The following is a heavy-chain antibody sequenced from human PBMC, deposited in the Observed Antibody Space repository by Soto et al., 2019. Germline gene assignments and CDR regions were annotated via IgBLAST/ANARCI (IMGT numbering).Heavy chain of an antibody. CDR1: WFIFCSYS. D-gene: IGHD3-3*01. CDR3: ARGGITIFGVAPKGGMDV. Sequence: GGSLRVSCAAPWFIFCSYSMSWVRPAPGEGLEWVSAISGSGGSTYYADSVKGRFTISRDNSKNSLYLQMNSLRDEDTAVYYCARGGITIFGVAPKGGMDVWGQGTTVTVSS. CDR2: ISGSGGST. V-gene: IGHV3-23*01. J-gene: IGHJ6*02.